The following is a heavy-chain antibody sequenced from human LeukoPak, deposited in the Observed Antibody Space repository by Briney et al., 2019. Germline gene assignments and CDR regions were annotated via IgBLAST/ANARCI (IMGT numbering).Heavy chain of an antibody. J-gene: IGHJ4*02. Sequence: ASVKVSCKASGYTFTSYGISWVRQAPGQGLERMGWISAYNGNTNYAQKLQGRVTMTTDTSTSTAYMELRSLRSDDTAVYYCARDPGIAVAGLLDYWGQGTLVTVSS. CDR1: GYTFTSYG. CDR3: ARDPGIAVAGLLDY. V-gene: IGHV1-18*04. CDR2: ISAYNGNT. D-gene: IGHD6-19*01.